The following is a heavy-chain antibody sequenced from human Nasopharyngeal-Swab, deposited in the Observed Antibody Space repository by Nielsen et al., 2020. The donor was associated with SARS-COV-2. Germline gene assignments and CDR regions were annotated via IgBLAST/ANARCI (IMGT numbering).Heavy chain of an antibody. D-gene: IGHD3-10*01. CDR3: AKGYGSGSYPDSLDV. Sequence: GESLKISCAASGFTFSSDAMSLVRQAPGKGLEWVSAISGSGGSTYYADSVKGRFTISRDNSKNTLYLQMNSLRAEDTAVYYCAKGYGSGSYPDSLDVWGKGTTVTVSS. V-gene: IGHV3-23*01. J-gene: IGHJ6*04. CDR2: ISGSGGST. CDR1: GFTFSSDA.